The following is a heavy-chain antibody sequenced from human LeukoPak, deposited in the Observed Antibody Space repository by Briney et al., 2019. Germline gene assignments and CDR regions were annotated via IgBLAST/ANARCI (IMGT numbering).Heavy chain of an antibody. V-gene: IGHV4-34*01. D-gene: IGHD3-3*01. Sequence: SETLSLTCAVYGGSFSGYYWSWIRQPPGKGLEWLGEINHSGSTNYNPSLKSRVTISVDTSKNQFSLKLSSVTAADTAVYYCARGSITIFGVVEYGMDVWGQGTTVTVSS. CDR1: GGSFSGYY. J-gene: IGHJ6*02. CDR3: ARGSITIFGVVEYGMDV. CDR2: INHSGST.